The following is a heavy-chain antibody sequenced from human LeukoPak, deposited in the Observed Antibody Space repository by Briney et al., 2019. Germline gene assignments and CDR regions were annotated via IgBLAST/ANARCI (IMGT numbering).Heavy chain of an antibody. CDR3: ARVYVWGSYRFDY. V-gene: IGHV4-34*01. D-gene: IGHD3-16*02. Sequence: SETLSLTCGVYGGSLTGYYWSWIRQAPGKGLEWIGDINHIGSTNYNPSLESRVIISVDTSNNQFSLNLSSVTAADTAVYYCARVYVWGSYRFDYWGQGTLVTVSS. CDR2: INHIGST. J-gene: IGHJ4*02. CDR1: GGSLTGYY.